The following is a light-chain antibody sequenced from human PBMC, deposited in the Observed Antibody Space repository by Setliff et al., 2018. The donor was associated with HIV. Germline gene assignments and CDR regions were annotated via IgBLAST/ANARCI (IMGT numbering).Light chain of an antibody. CDR3: QVWDSSSDHV. V-gene: IGLV3-21*04. J-gene: IGLJ1*01. Sequence: SHELTQPPSVSVAPGKTARITCGGNNIGSKSVHWYQQKPGQAPVLVMHYDTNRPSGIPERFSGSNSGNTATLTISRVEAGDEADYYCQVWDSSSDHVFGTGTKV. CDR2: YDT. CDR1: NIGSKS.